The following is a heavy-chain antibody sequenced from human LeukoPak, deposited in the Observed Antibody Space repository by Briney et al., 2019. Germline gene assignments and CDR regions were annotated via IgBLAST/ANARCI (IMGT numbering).Heavy chain of an antibody. Sequence: GGSLRLSCSASGFTFSSYAMHRVRQAPGKGLEYVSAISSNGGSTYYADSVKGRFTISRDNSKNTLYLQMSSLRAEDTAVYYCARGTVAATFDYWGQGTLVTVSS. V-gene: IGHV3-64D*06. CDR3: ARGTVAATFDY. D-gene: IGHD6-19*01. J-gene: IGHJ4*02. CDR1: GFTFSSYA. CDR2: ISSNGGST.